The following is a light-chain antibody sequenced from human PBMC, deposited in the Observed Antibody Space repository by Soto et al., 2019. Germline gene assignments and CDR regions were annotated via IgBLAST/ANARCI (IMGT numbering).Light chain of an antibody. V-gene: IGLV2-14*01. CDR3: SSYTSSSTYV. CDR1: SSDVGGYNY. J-gene: IGLJ1*01. CDR2: EVS. Sequence: QSVLTQPASVSGSPGQSIAISCTGTSSDVGGYNYVSWYQQHPGKAPKLMISEVSNRPSGVSNRFSGSKSGNTASLTISGLQAEEEADYYCSSYTSSSTYVFGTGTKLTVL.